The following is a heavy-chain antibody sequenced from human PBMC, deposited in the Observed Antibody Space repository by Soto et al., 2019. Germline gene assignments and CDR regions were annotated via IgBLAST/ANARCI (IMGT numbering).Heavy chain of an antibody. Sequence: ASVKVSCKFSGYTLTELSMHWVRQAPGKGLEWMGGFDPEDGETIYAQKFQGRVTMTEDTSTDTAYMELSSLRSEDTAVYYCATEGLTLGEKNYLWYNWFDPWGQGTLVTV. CDR2: FDPEDGET. J-gene: IGHJ5*02. D-gene: IGHD2-8*02. CDR1: GYTLTELS. CDR3: ATEGLTLGEKNYLWYNWFDP. V-gene: IGHV1-24*01.